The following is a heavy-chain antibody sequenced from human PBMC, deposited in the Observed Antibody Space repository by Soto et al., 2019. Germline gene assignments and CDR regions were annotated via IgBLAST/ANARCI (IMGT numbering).Heavy chain of an antibody. CDR2: INHSGST. CDR1: GGSFSGYY. V-gene: IGHV4-34*01. J-gene: IGHJ4*02. Sequence: SETLSLTCAVYGGSFSGYYWSWIRQPPGKGLEWIGEINHSGSTNYNPSLKSRVTISVDTSKNQFSLKLSSVTAADTAVYYCARGRGLLLWFGEFPLGYWGQGTLVTVSS. D-gene: IGHD3-10*01. CDR3: ARGRGLLLWFGEFPLGY.